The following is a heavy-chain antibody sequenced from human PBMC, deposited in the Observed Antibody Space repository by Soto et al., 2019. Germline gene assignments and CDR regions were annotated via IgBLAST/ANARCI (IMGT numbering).Heavy chain of an antibody. CDR2: INPNSGGT. D-gene: IGHD4-17*01. CDR1: GYTFTGYY. V-gene: IGHV1-2*02. Sequence: ASVKVSCKASGYTFTGYYMHWVRQAPGQGLEWMGWINPNSGGTNYAQKFQGRVTMTRDTSTSTVYMELSSLRSEDTAVYYCAREGTTTVTTRGMDVWGQGTTVTVSS. J-gene: IGHJ6*02. CDR3: AREGTTTVTTRGMDV.